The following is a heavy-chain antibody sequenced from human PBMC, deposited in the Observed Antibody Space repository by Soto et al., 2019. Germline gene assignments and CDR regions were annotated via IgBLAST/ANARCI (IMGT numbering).Heavy chain of an antibody. CDR1: GFTFSSYW. CDR2: IKQDGSEK. V-gene: IGHV3-7*01. Sequence: GGSLRLSCAASGFTFSSYWMSWVRQAPGKGLEWVANIKQDGSEKYYVDSVKGRFTISRDNAKNSLYLQMNSLRAEDTAVYYCARGGMPAAMHWVNWGQGTMVTVSS. J-gene: IGHJ3*01. CDR3: ARGGMPAAMHWVN. D-gene: IGHD2-2*01.